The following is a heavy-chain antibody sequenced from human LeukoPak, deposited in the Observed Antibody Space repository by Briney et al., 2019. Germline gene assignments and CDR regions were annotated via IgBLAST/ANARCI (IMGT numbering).Heavy chain of an antibody. CDR1: RFTFSSYA. CDR2: IKQDGSEK. J-gene: IGHJ4*02. CDR3: ARGYWEASDY. Sequence: GGSLRLSCAASRFTFSSYAMTWVRQAPGKGLEWVANIKQDGSEKNYVDSVKGRFTISRDNAKNSLYLQMNSLRAEDTAEYYCARGYWEASDYWGQGILVTVSS. D-gene: IGHD1-26*01. V-gene: IGHV3-7*04.